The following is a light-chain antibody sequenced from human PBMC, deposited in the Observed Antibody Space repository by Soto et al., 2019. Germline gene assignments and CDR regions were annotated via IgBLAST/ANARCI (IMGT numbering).Light chain of an antibody. J-gene: IGKJ2*01. CDR3: MQALQTPYT. V-gene: IGKV2-28*01. Sequence: EIVMTQSPPSLTVTPGEPASISCRSSQRLLHSNGNTFLDWYLQKPGQSPQLLIYLGSNRASVVPDRVSGSEAGTDFTLKISRVEAEDVGVSYCMQALQTPYTFGQGNQLEIK. CDR2: LGS. CDR1: QRLLHSNGNTF.